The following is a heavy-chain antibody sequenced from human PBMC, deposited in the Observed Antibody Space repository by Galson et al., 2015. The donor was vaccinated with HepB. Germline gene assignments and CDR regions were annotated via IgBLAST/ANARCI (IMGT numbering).Heavy chain of an antibody. CDR2: ISSSSSTI. D-gene: IGHD1-26*01. Sequence: SLRLSCAASRFTFSSYSMNWVRQAPGKGLEWVSYISSSSSTIYYADSVKGRFTISRDNAKNSLYLQMNSLRAEDTAVYYCARDGEWELPNLDYWGQGTLVTVSS. J-gene: IGHJ4*02. CDR3: ARDGEWELPNLDY. V-gene: IGHV3-48*01. CDR1: RFTFSSYS.